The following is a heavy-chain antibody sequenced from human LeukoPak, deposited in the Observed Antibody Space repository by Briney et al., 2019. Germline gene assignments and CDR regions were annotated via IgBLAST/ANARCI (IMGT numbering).Heavy chain of an antibody. J-gene: IGHJ6*02. CDR2: IYSGGST. CDR3: ARESTPPYYYYGMDV. V-gene: IGHV3-53*05. CDR1: GFTVSSNY. Sequence: GGSLRLSCAASGFTVSSNYMSWVRQAPGKGLEWVSVIYSGGSTYYADSVKGRFTISRDNSKNTLYLQMNSLRAEDTAVYYCARESTPPYYYYGMDVWGQGTTVTVSS. D-gene: IGHD2-2*01.